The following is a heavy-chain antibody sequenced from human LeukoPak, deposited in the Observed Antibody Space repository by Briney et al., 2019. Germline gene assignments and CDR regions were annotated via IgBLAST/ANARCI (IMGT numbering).Heavy chain of an antibody. D-gene: IGHD2-2*01. CDR1: GLIFNNNA. CDR3: ASCTASCYANAFDV. CDR2: INGGGDAT. Sequence: GGSLRLSCAASGLIFNNNAMSWVRQAPGKGLEWVSAINGGGDATEYADSVKGRFTISRDNSKKTLSLQMNSLRAQDTAVYHCASCTASCYANAFDVWGQGTLLTVSS. V-gene: IGHV3-23*01. J-gene: IGHJ3*01.